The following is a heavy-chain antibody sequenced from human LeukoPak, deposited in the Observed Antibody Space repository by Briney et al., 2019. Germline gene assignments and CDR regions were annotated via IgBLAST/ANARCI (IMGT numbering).Heavy chain of an antibody. Sequence: SQTLSLTCTVSGGSISSGSYYWSWIRQPAGKGLEWIGRIYTSGSTNYNPSLKSRVTMSVDTSKNQFSLKLSSVTAADTAVYYCARDGYYDFWSGSRIYYYMDVWGKGTTVTVSS. V-gene: IGHV4-61*02. CDR2: IYTSGST. J-gene: IGHJ6*03. CDR1: GGSISSGSYY. CDR3: ARDGYYDFWSGSRIYYYMDV. D-gene: IGHD3-3*01.